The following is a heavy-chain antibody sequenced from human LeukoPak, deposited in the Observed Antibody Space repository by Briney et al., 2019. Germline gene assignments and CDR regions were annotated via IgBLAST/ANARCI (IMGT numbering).Heavy chain of an antibody. D-gene: IGHD3-22*01. V-gene: IGHV4-59*01. CDR1: GGSISSYY. Sequence: SETLSLTCTVSGGSISSYYWSWIRQPPGKGLEWIGYIYYSGSTNYNPSLKSRVTISVDTSKNQFSLKLSSVAAADTAVYYCARDGLGDYDSSGYYFAAFDIWGQGTMVTVSS. J-gene: IGHJ3*02. CDR3: ARDGLGDYDSSGYYFAAFDI. CDR2: IYYSGST.